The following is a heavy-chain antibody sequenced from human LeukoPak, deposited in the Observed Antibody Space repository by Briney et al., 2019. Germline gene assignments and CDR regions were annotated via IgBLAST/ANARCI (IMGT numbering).Heavy chain of an antibody. CDR2: ISHSGNT. CDR1: GGSIRSGGYY. J-gene: IGHJ4*02. Sequence: SQTLSLTCTVSGGSIRSGGYYWNWIRQPPGKGLEWIGCISHSGNTYYNPSLKSRVTISLDTSKNQFSLKLSSVTAADTAVYYCASLIDTAMVTGFDYWGQGTLVTVSS. V-gene: IGHV4-30-2*01. CDR3: ASLIDTAMVTGFDY. D-gene: IGHD5-18*01.